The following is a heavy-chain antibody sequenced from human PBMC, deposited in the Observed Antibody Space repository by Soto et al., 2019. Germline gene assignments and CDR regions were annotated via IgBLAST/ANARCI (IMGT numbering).Heavy chain of an antibody. CDR3: ARVIRTGGLYDFWSGYYTGFDY. J-gene: IGHJ4*02. CDR2: IKQDGSEK. CDR1: GFTFSSYW. Sequence: EVQLVESGGGLVQPWGSLRLSCAASGFTFSSYWMSWVRQAPGKGLEWVANIKQDGSEKYYVDSVKGRFTISRDNAKNSLYLQMNSLRAEDTAVYYCARVIRTGGLYDFWSGYYTGFDYWGQGTLVTVSS. D-gene: IGHD3-3*01. V-gene: IGHV3-7*01.